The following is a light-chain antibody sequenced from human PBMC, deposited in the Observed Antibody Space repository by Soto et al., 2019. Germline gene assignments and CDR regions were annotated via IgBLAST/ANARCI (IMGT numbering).Light chain of an antibody. V-gene: IGLV1-40*01. CDR1: SSNIGAGYD. CDR3: CCCSYAGSSSFRVL. Sequence: QSVLTQPPSVSGAPGQRVTISCTVSSSNIGAGYDVHWYQQLPGTAPKLLIYGNINRPSGVPDRFSGSKSGTSASLAITGLQAEDEADYYCCCCSYAGSSSFRVLFGGGTKVTVL. J-gene: IGLJ2*01. CDR2: GNI.